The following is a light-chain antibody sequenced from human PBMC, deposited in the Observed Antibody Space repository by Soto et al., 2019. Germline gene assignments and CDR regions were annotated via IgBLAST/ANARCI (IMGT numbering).Light chain of an antibody. Sequence: EVVLTQSPGTLSLSPGERATLSCRASQSVSNNYLAWYQQKPGQAPRLLIFGSSDRATGIPDRFSGSGSGTAFTLTISRLEPEDFAMYYCRQYGSSPPYTFGLGTKLEI. J-gene: IGKJ2*01. CDR1: QSVSNNY. CDR2: GSS. CDR3: RQYGSSPPYT. V-gene: IGKV3-20*01.